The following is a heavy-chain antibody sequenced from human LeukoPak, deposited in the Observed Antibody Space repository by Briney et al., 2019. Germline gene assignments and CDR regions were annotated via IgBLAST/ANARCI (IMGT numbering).Heavy chain of an antibody. CDR1: GFTFSSYS. J-gene: IGHJ4*02. CDR3: ARGDSNIAGGDY. D-gene: IGHD2/OR15-2a*01. Sequence: GGSLRLSCAASGFTFSSYSMNWVRQAPGKGLEWVSSISSSSSYIYYADSVKGRFTISRDNAKNSLYLQMNSLRAEDTAVYYCARGDSNIAGGDYWGQGTLVTVSS. CDR2: ISSSSSYI. V-gene: IGHV3-21*01.